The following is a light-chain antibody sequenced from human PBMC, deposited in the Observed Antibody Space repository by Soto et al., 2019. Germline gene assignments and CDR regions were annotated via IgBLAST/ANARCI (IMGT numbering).Light chain of an antibody. Sequence: PGETATISCRGSQIIKTFYFGGYEQKPGQSPRLLIYGVDSRATGTRERLSGSGSGADFTLTISRLEPEDFAVYYCQQPWPCGQGTKVDI. CDR3: QQPWP. CDR2: GVD. V-gene: IGKV3-20*01. J-gene: IGKJ1*01. CDR1: QIIKTFY.